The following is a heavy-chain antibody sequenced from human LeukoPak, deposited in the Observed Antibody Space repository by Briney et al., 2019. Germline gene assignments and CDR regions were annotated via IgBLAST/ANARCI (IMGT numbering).Heavy chain of an antibody. D-gene: IGHD3-10*01. CDR2: ISWNSGSI. CDR3: AKDMTYGSGSYDAFDI. V-gene: IGHV3-9*01. J-gene: IGHJ3*02. CDR1: GFTFDDYA. Sequence: PGGSLRLSCAASGFTFDDYAMHWVRQAPGKGLEWVSGISWNSGSIGYADSVKGRFTISRDNAKNSLYLQMNSLRAEDTALYYCAKDMTYGSGSYDAFDIWGQGTMVTVSS.